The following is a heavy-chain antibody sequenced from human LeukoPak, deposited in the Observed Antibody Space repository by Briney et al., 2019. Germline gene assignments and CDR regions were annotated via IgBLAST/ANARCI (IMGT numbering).Heavy chain of an antibody. CDR2: IHYSGST. Sequence: PSETLSLTCTVSGGSISSSGYFWDWIRQPPGKGLEWIGSIHYSGSTYYNPSLSRITVSVDTSNNQFSLELSSVTAADTAVYYCASVPRRGAVAGTVDSWGQGTLVTVSS. J-gene: IGHJ4*02. D-gene: IGHD6-19*01. CDR3: ASVPRRGAVAGTVDS. CDR1: GGSISSSGYF. V-gene: IGHV4-39*01.